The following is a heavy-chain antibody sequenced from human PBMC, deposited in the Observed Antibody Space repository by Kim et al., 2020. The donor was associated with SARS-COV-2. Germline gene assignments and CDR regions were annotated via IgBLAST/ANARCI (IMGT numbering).Heavy chain of an antibody. CDR1: GVSLRSGGYY. CDR3: ARSLGASMPTERAIDI. Sequence: SETLSLTCTVSGVSLRSGGYYWIWMRQHPGKGPEYIGYIYYSGTTYYNPYLKSRLTILQDMSKNYFSLKLTSVTAADTAVYYCARSLGASMPTERAIDIWRRRTVVIVST. CDR2: IYYSGTT. J-gene: IGHJ3*02. D-gene: IGHD3-16*01. V-gene: IGHV4-31*03.